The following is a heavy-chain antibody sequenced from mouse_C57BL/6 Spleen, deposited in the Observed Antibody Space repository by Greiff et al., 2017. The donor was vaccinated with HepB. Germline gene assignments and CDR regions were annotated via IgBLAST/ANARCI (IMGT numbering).Heavy chain of an antibody. Sequence: VQLQQPGAELVRPGTSVKLSCKASGYTFTSYWMHWVKQRPGQGLEWIGVIDPSDSYTNYNQKFKGKATLTVDTSSSTAYMQLSSLTSEDSAVYYCARWAHWDPFAYWGQGTLVTVSA. V-gene: IGHV1-59*01. CDR2: IDPSDSYT. J-gene: IGHJ3*01. CDR3: ARWAHWDPFAY. CDR1: GYTFTSYW. D-gene: IGHD4-1*01.